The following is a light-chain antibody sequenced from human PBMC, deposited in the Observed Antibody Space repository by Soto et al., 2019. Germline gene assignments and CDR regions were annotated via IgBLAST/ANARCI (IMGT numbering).Light chain of an antibody. V-gene: IGKV3-20*01. CDR3: QHFGGTTFT. J-gene: IGKJ5*01. CDR2: GAS. CDR1: QSVSSSY. Sequence: EIVLTPSPGTLSLSPVEGATLSCRASQSVSSSYIAWYQQRPGQTPSLLIYGASTRATGIPDRFSGSGSGTHFTLTISRLEPGDFAVYYCQHFGGTTFTFGQGTRLEIK.